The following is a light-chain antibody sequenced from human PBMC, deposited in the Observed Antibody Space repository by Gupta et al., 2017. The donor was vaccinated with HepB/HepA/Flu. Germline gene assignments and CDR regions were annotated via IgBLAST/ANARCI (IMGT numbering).Light chain of an antibody. V-gene: IGLV3-19*01. CDR2: AKN. J-gene: IGLJ3*02. Sequence: SSELTQDPAVSVSLGQTVRITCRGDSLRNYYASWYKQKPSQAPVLVIYAKNARPSGIPDRFSCSTSGNTAFCETNGAQAEDEADDYWSYRDTRGNHSVFGGGTK. CDR3: SYRDTRGNHSV. CDR1: SLRNYY.